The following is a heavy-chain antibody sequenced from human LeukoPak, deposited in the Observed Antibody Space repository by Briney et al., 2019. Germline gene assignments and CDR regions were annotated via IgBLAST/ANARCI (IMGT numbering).Heavy chain of an antibody. Sequence: SETLSLTCTVSGGSISSYYWSWIRQPPGKGLEWIGYIYYSGSTNYNPSLKSRVTISVDTSKNQFSLKLSSETAADSAVYYCARAGYSGYDFGYWGQGTLVTVSS. CDR3: ARAGYSGYDFGY. CDR1: GGSISSYY. V-gene: IGHV4-59*01. CDR2: IYYSGST. J-gene: IGHJ4*02. D-gene: IGHD5-12*01.